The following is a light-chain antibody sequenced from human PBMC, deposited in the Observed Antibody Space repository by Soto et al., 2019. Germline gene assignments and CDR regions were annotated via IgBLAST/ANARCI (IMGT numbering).Light chain of an antibody. Sequence: DIQLTQSPSSVSASIGDRVTISCRASQSIYKWLVWYQQKPGKAPKLLIYAASSLQSGVPSRFSGSGYGTEFTLTISRLQHEDSATCYCQQADSFPLPFGGGTEVAI. V-gene: IGKV1-12*01. CDR2: AAS. CDR1: QSIYKW. J-gene: IGKJ4*01. CDR3: QQADSFPLP.